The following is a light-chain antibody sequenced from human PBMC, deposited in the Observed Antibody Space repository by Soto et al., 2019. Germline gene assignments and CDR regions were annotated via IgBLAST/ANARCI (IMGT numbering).Light chain of an antibody. Sequence: QSVLTQPPSASGSPGQSVTISCTGTKNDIGVYDFVSWYQHHPGKAPRLIIYEVVQRPEGAPYRFSGSKSGNTASLTVSGLQAEDEGDYYCFSYADSNNFVFGSGTKVTVL. J-gene: IGLJ1*01. CDR2: EVV. V-gene: IGLV2-8*01. CDR1: KNDIGVYDF. CDR3: FSYADSNNFV.